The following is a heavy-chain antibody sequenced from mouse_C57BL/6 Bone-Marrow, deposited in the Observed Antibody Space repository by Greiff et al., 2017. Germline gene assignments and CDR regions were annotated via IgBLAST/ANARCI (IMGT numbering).Heavy chain of an antibody. CDR2: IHPNSGST. CDR1: GYTFTSYW. J-gene: IGHJ4*01. V-gene: IGHV1-64*01. Sequence: QVQLQQPGAELVKPGASVKLSCKASGYTFTSYWMHWVKQRPGQGLEWIGMIHPNSGSTNYNEKFKSKATLTVDKSSSTAYMQLSSLPSEDSAVYYCYSNYYARDYWGQGTSVTVSS. CDR3: YSNYYARDY. D-gene: IGHD2-5*01.